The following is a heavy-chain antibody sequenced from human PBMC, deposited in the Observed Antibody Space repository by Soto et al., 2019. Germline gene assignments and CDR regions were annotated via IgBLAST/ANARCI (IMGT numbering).Heavy chain of an antibody. D-gene: IGHD2-2*01. Sequence: EVQLVQSGGGLVQPGGSLRLSCAASGFTFSNYSMNWFRQSPAMGLEWVSYITGSRSTIYYAASVRGRFTISRDNARSSLYLQMNSLRDEDTSVYYCARAGHVPCALVDYWGQGNLVIVSS. CDR2: ITGSRSTI. J-gene: IGHJ4*02. CDR3: ARAGHVPCALVDY. CDR1: GFTFSNYS. V-gene: IGHV3-48*02.